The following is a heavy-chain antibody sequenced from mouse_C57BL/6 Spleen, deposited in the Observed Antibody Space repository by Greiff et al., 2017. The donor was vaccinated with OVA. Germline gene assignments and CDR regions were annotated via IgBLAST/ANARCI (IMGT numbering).Heavy chain of an antibody. CDR1: GYTFTSYW. V-gene: IGHV1-55*01. D-gene: IGHD2-5*01. Sequence: QVHVKQPGAELVKPGASVKMSCKASGYTFTSYWITWVKQRPGQGLEWIGDIYPGSGSTNYNEKFKSKATLTVDTSSSTAYMQLSSLTSEDSAVYYCAREGSYYSNYEYFDVWGTGTTVTVSS. J-gene: IGHJ1*03. CDR3: AREGSYYSNYEYFDV. CDR2: IYPGSGST.